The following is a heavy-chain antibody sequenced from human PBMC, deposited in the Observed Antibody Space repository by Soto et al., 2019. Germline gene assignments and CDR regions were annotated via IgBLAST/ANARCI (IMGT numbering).Heavy chain of an antibody. V-gene: IGHV4-31*03. CDR1: SDSMNSGGYY. J-gene: IGHJ6*02. D-gene: IGHD6-6*01. Sequence: QVQLQESGPGLVKPSQTLSLTCSVSSDSMNSGGYYWSWIRQHPGKGLEWIGYIYSNGDTYYNPSLKSRVTISVDTSKNQFSLNLTSVTAADTAMYYCARRGGSSSGYYYYAMDVWGQGNTVTVSS. CDR3: ARRGGSSSGYYYYAMDV. CDR2: IYSNGDT.